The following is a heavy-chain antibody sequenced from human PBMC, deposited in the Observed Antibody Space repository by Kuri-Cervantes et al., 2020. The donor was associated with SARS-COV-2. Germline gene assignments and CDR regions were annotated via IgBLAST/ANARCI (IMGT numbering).Heavy chain of an antibody. CDR1: GFTFSSYG. D-gene: IGHD2-2*01. Sequence: GGSLRLSCAASGFTFSSYGMHWVRQAPGKGLEWVAVIWYDGSNKYYADSVKGRFTISRDNSKNTLYLQMNSLRAEDTAAYYCAKNPVPAAIRFDYWGQGTLVTVSS. V-gene: IGHV3-33*06. J-gene: IGHJ4*02. CDR3: AKNPVPAAIRFDY. CDR2: IWYDGSNK.